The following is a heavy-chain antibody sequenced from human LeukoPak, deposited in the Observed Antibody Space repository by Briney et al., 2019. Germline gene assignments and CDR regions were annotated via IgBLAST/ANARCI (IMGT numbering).Heavy chain of an antibody. Sequence: PGGSLILSCAASGFPFSSYAMHWVRPAPGKGLEWVAVISYDGSNKYYADSVKGRFTISRDNSKNTLYLQMNSLRAEDTAVYYCARDLGYYSDSSGYDWGQGTLVTVSS. J-gene: IGHJ4*02. CDR2: ISYDGSNK. CDR1: GFPFSSYA. CDR3: ARDLGYYSDSSGYD. D-gene: IGHD3-22*01. V-gene: IGHV3-30-3*01.